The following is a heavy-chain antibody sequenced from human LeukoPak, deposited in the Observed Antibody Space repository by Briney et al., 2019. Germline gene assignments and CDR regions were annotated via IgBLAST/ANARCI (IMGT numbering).Heavy chain of an antibody. CDR3: ARDAYGSIDY. V-gene: IGHV3-66*01. CDR1: GFTVSSNY. D-gene: IGHD3-10*01. J-gene: IGHJ4*02. CDR2: IYSGGST. Sequence: PGGPLRLSCAASGFTVSSNYMSWVRQAPGKGLEWVSVIYSGGSTYYADSVKGRFTISRDNSKNTLYLQMNSLRAEDTAVYYCARDAYGSIDYWGQGTLVTVSS.